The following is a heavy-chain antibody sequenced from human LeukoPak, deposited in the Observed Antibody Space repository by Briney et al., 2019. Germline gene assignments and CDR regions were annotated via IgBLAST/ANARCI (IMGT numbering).Heavy chain of an antibody. J-gene: IGHJ4*02. CDR2: ISAYNGNT. CDR3: AREPYYYDSTGFDY. V-gene: IGHV1-18*01. D-gene: IGHD3-22*01. Sequence: ASVKVSCXASGYTFTSYGISWVRQAPGQGLEWMGWISAYNGNTNYAQKLQGRVTMTTDTSTSTAYMELRSLRSDDTAVYYCAREPYYYDSTGFDYWGQGTLVTVSS. CDR1: GYTFTSYG.